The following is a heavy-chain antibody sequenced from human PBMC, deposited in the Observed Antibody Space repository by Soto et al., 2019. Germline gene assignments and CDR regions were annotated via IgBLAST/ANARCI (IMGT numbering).Heavy chain of an antibody. CDR2: ISSSSSTI. J-gene: IGHJ5*02. CDR1: GFTFSSYS. V-gene: IGHV3-48*02. Sequence: PGGSLRLSCAASGFTFSSYSMNWVRQAPGKGLEWVSYISSSSSTIYYADSVKGRFTISRDNAKNSLYLQMNSLRDEDTAVYYCARGSCSGGSCYTYNWFDPWGQGTLVTVSS. D-gene: IGHD2-15*01. CDR3: ARGSCSGGSCYTYNWFDP.